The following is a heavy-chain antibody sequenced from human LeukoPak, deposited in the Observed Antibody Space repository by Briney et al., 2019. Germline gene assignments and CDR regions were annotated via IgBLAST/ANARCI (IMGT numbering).Heavy chain of an antibody. CDR1: GFTFDDYG. CDR2: INPSSGNT. D-gene: IGHD1-7*01. CDR3: ARMNYVSSGWGAPFDY. V-gene: IGHV3-20*04. J-gene: IGHJ4*02. Sequence: PGGSLRLSCAASGFTFDDYGMSWVRQAPGKGLEWVSSINPSSGNTYYADSVKGRFAISRDNAKNSLYLQMNSLRAEDTAVYYCARMNYVSSGWGAPFDYWGQGTLVTVSS.